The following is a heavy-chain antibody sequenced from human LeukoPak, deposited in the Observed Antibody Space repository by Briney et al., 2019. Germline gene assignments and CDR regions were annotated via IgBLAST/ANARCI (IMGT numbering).Heavy chain of an antibody. CDR2: ISPYNDNT. CDR1: GYTFISYT. J-gene: IGHJ5*01. Sequence: ASVKVSCKASGYTFISYTISWVRQAPGQGLEWMGWISPYNDNTDYAQKFQGRVSMTTDTATRTAYMELRSLRSDDTAVYYCAREAEVWGSFRYFDSWGQGILVTVSS. V-gene: IGHV1-18*01. CDR3: AREAEVWGSFRYFDS. D-gene: IGHD3-16*01.